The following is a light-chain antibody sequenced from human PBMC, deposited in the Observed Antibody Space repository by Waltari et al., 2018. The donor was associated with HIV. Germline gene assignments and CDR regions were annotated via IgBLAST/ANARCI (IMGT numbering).Light chain of an antibody. CDR3: QVWDATGDHPGV. V-gene: IGLV3-21*02. CDR1: NIATYT. CDR2: GNR. Sequence: SYVLTQPPSVSVAPGQTAMIICGGDNIATYTVHWSQQRPGQAPVLVISGNRDRPPGIPERFSGSISGNTATLTISRVEVGDEAGYFCQVWDATGDHPGVFGGGTKLTVL. J-gene: IGLJ3*02.